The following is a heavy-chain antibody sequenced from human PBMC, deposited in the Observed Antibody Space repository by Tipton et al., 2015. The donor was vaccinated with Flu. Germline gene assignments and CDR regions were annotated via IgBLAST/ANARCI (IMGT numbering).Heavy chain of an antibody. CDR2: IKQDGSEK. D-gene: IGHD3-22*01. V-gene: IGHV3-7*01. J-gene: IGHJ4*02. CDR3: ARDYYDSSGYVVPAN. Sequence: GSLRLSCAASGFSFSDYWMRWVRQAPGKGLEWVANIKQDGSEKYYVDSVKGRFTISRDNAKNSVYLQMNSLRAEDTAVYYCARDYYDSSGYVVPANWGQGTLVTVSS. CDR1: GFSFSDYW.